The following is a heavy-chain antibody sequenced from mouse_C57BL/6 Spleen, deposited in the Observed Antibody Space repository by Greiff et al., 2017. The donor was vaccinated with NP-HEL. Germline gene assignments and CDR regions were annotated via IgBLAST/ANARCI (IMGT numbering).Heavy chain of an antibody. J-gene: IGHJ3*01. V-gene: IGHV3-6*01. CDR1: GYSITSGYY. CDR2: ISYDGSN. CDR3: ARGYYGSEFAY. Sequence: EVKLMESGPGLVKPSQSLSLTCSVTGYSITSGYYWNWIRQFPGNKLEWMGYISYDGSNNYNPSLKNRISITRDTSKNQFFLKLNSVTTEDTATYYCARGYYGSEFAYWGQGTLVTVSA. D-gene: IGHD1-1*01.